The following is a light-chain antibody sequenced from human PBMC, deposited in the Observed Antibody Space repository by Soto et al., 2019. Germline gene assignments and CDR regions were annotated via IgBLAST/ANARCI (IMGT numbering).Light chain of an antibody. V-gene: IGKV3-11*01. CDR2: DAS. Sequence: EIVLTQSPATLSLSPGERATLSCRASQSVSSYLAWYQQKPGQAPRLLIYDASNRATGIPARFSGSGSGTAFTLTISILEPEDFAVYDCQQRSNWPPYTFGQGTKLEIK. CDR3: QQRSNWPPYT. J-gene: IGKJ2*01. CDR1: QSVSSY.